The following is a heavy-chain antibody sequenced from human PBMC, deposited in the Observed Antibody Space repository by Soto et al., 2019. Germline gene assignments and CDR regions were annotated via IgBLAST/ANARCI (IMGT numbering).Heavy chain of an antibody. J-gene: IGHJ4*02. CDR1: GFTFSSDS. V-gene: IGHV3-21*01. Sequence: GGSLRLSCAASGFTFSSDSMNWVRQAPGKGLEWVSSISSSSSYIYYADSVKGRCTISRDNAKNSLYLQMNSLRAEDTAVYHCARESEYSSSSGFDYWGQGTLVTVSS. D-gene: IGHD6-6*01. CDR2: ISSSSSYI. CDR3: ARESEYSSSSGFDY.